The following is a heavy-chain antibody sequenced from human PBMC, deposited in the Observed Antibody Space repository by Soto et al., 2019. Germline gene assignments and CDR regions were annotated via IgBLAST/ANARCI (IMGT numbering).Heavy chain of an antibody. J-gene: IGHJ4*02. CDR1: GFTFSSYS. D-gene: IGHD2-15*01. V-gene: IGHV3-21*01. CDR2: ISSSSSYI. Sequence: GGFLRLSCAASGFTFSSYSMNWVRQAPGKGLEWVSSISSSSSYIYYADSVKGRFTISRDNAKNSLYLQMNSLRAEDTAVYYCARDNPGGYLDYWGQGTLVTSPQ. CDR3: ARDNPGGYLDY.